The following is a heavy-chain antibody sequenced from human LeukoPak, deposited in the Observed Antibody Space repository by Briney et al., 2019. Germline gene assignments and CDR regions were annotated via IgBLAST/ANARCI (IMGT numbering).Heavy chain of an antibody. Sequence: ASVKVSCKASGYNFSNYYMHWVRQAPGQGLEWMGWINPNSGGTNYAQKFQGRVTMTRDTSISTAYMELSRLRSDDTAVYYCARAHYYDSSGYEDYWGQGTLVTVSS. D-gene: IGHD3-22*01. V-gene: IGHV1-2*02. CDR2: INPNSGGT. J-gene: IGHJ4*02. CDR3: ARAHYYDSSGYEDY. CDR1: GYNFSNYY.